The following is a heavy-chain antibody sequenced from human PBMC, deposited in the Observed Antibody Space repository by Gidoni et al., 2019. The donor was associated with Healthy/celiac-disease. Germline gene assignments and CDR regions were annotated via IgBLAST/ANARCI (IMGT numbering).Heavy chain of an antibody. D-gene: IGHD2-15*01. CDR2: IKSKTDGGTT. J-gene: IGHJ4*02. Sequence: EVQLVESGGGLVKPGGSLRLSCAASGCTFSNAWRSWVRQAPGKGLEGVGRIKSKTDGGTTDYAAPVKGRFTISRDDSKNTLSLQMNSLKPEDTAVYYCTTDGRSCSGGSCYSDYWGQGTLVTVSS. V-gene: IGHV3-15*01. CDR1: GCTFSNAW. CDR3: TTDGRSCSGGSCYSDY.